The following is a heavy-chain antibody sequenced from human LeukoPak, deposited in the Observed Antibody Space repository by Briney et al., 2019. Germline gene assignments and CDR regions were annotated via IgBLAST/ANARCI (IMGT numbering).Heavy chain of an antibody. D-gene: IGHD2-15*01. CDR2: IYTSGST. CDR1: GGSISSGSYY. CDR3: ARGWSDY. V-gene: IGHV4-61*02. J-gene: IGHJ4*02. Sequence: PSETLSLTCTVSGGSISSGSYYWSWIRQPAGKGLEWIGRIYTSGSTNYNPSLKSRVTISVDTSKTQFSLKLSSVTAADTAVYYCARGWSDYWGQGTLVTVSS.